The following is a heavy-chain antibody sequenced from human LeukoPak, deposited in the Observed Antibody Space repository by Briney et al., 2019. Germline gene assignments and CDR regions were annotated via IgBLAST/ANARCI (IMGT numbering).Heavy chain of an antibody. CDR2: ISYDGSNK. V-gene: IGHV3-30*18. D-gene: IGHD6-19*01. CDR3: AKDRDRIAVAGASAIFDY. Sequence: GGSLRLSCAASGFTFSSYGMHWVRQAPGKGLEWVAVISYDGSNKYYADSVKGRFTISRDNSKNTLYLQMNSLRAEDTAVYYCAKDRDRIAVAGASAIFDYWGQGTLVTVSS. CDR1: GFTFSSYG. J-gene: IGHJ4*02.